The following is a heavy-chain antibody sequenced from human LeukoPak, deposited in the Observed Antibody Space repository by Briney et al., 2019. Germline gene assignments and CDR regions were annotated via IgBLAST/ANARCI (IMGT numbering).Heavy chain of an antibody. D-gene: IGHD5-24*01. CDR1: GFTFSSYS. CDR3: ARGLVRWLQSEDYYFDY. J-gene: IGHJ4*02. CDR2: ISSSSSYI. V-gene: IGHV3-21*01. Sequence: GGSLRLSCAASGFTFSSYSMNWVRQAPGKGLEWVSSISSSSSYIYYADSVKGRFTISRDNTKNSLYLQMNSLRAEDTAVYYCARGLVRWLQSEDYYFDYWGQGTLVTVSS.